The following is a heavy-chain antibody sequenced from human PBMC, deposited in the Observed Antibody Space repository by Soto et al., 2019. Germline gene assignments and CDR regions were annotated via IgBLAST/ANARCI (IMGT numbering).Heavy chain of an antibody. CDR2: ISGSGGST. D-gene: IGHD5-18*01. J-gene: IGHJ4*02. V-gene: IGHV3-23*01. CDR3: QGYSYGQYYFDY. CDR1: GFTFSSYA. Sequence: GGSLRLSCAASGFTFSSYAMSWVRQAPGKGLEWVSAISGSGGSTYYADSVKGRFTISRDNSKNTLYLQMNSLRAEDTAVYYCQGYSYGQYYFDYWGQGTLVTVSS.